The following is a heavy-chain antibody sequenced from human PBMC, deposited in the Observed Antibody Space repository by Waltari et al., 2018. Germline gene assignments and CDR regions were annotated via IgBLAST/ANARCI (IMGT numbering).Heavy chain of an antibody. V-gene: IGHV3-7*01. CDR3: ARDMGIYTNYAAY. Sequence: EVVLVESGGGLVQPGGALGVRWVASGATVRRHWLSWPGEAPGKGLEWVANINEDESETFYADSVKGRFTISRDNAKNSLYLQMNSLRVEDTAYYYCARDMGIYTNYAAYWGQGTLVTVSS. J-gene: IGHJ4*02. CDR1: GATVRRHW. D-gene: IGHD4-4*01. CDR2: INEDESET.